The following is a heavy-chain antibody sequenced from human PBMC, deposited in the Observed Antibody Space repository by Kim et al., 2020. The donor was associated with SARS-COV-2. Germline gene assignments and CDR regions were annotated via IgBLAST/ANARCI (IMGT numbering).Heavy chain of an antibody. J-gene: IGHJ4*02. CDR3: EASDF. CDR2: IRASGRRT. Sequence: GGSLRLSCAASGFTFSNYAMSWTRQAPGKGLEWVATIRASGRRTHYADSVRGRFTISRDNSKSTLFLQMSSLRVEDTAVYYCEASDFWGQGALVTVSS. CDR1: GFTFSNYA. V-gene: IGHV3-23*01.